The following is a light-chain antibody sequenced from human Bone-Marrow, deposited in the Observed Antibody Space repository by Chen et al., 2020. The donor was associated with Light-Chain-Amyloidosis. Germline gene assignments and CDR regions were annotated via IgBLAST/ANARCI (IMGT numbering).Light chain of an antibody. V-gene: IGLV3-21*02. CDR3: QVWDRSSDRPV. CDR1: NIGSTS. J-gene: IGLJ3*02. CDR2: DDS. Sequence: SYVLTQPSSVSVAPGQPATIACGGHNIGSTSVHWYQQTPGQAPLLVVYDDSDRPSGIPERLSGSNSGNTATLTIRRVEAGDEADYYCQVWDRSSDRPVFGGGTKLTVL.